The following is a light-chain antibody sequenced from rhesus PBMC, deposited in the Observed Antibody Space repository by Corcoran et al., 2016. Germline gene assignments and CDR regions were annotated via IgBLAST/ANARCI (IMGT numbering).Light chain of an antibody. J-gene: IGKJ2*01. Sequence: DIQMTQSPSSLSASVGDKVTITCHASQGISSGFAWYQQQPGKAPKPPIYYASCLQSVVPSRFNGGGAGTAYTLPISSLQPEDFATHYSQQYDDLPYSFGQGTKVEIK. CDR2: YAS. V-gene: IGKV1-19*01. CDR1: QGISSG. CDR3: QQYDDLPYS.